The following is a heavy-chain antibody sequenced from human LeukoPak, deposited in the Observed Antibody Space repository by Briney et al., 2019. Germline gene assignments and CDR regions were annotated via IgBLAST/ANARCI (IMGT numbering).Heavy chain of an antibody. CDR1: GFTFSSYS. D-gene: IGHD3-22*01. Sequence: GGSLRLSCAASGFTFSSYSMNWVRQAPGKGLEWVSSISSSSSYIYYADSVKGRFTISRDNAKNSLYLQMNSLRAEDTAVYYCARDLETYYYDSSGYYLGYWGQGTLVTVSS. CDR3: ARDLETYYYDSSGYYLGY. V-gene: IGHV3-21*01. J-gene: IGHJ4*02. CDR2: ISSSSSYI.